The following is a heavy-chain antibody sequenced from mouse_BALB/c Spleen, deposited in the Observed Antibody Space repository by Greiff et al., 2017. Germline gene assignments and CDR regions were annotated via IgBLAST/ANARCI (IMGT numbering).Heavy chain of an antibody. Sequence: EVQLQQSGPELVKPGASVKVSCKASGYSLTSYNMYWVKQRPGKSLEWIGYIDPYNGGTSYNEKFKGKATLTVDKSSSTAYMHLNSLTSEDSAVYDGARDDYDYFDYWGQGTTLTVSS. CDR2: IDPYNGGT. J-gene: IGHJ2*01. CDR1: GYSLTSYN. V-gene: IGHV1S135*01. CDR3: ARDDYDYFDY. D-gene: IGHD2-4*01.